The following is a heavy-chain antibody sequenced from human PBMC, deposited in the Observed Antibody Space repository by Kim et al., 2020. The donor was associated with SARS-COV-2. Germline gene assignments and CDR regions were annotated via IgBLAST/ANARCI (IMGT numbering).Heavy chain of an antibody. D-gene: IGHD3-3*01. J-gene: IGHJ6*02. CDR1: GFTFSSYE. CDR3: ARVIPRITIFGVAPGGMAV. CDR2: ISSSGSTI. V-gene: IGHV3-48*03. Sequence: GGSLRLSCAASGFTFSSYEMNWVRQAPGKGLEWVSYISSSGSTIYYADSVKGRFTISRDNAKNSLYLQMNSLRAEDTAVYYCARVIPRITIFGVAPGGMAVWGQGTTVTVSS.